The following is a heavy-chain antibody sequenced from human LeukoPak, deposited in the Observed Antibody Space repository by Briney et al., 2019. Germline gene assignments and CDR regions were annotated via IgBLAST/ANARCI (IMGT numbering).Heavy chain of an antibody. CDR2: IKQDGSEK. V-gene: IGHV3-7*01. J-gene: IGHJ4*02. Sequence: PGGSLRLSCAASGFTFSSYWMPWVRQAPGKGLEWVANIKQDGSEKYYVDSVKGRFTISRDNAKNSLYLQMNSLRAEDTAVYYCARVGTTYYYDSSGYYYFDYWGQGTLVTVSS. CDR1: GFTFSSYW. D-gene: IGHD3-22*01. CDR3: ARVGTTYYYDSSGYYYFDY.